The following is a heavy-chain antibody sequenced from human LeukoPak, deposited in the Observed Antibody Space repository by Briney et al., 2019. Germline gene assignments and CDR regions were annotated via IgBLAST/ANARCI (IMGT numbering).Heavy chain of an antibody. CDR1: GFTFSDYY. CDR2: ISSSGSTI. V-gene: IGHV3-11*01. Sequence: PGGSLRLSCAASGFTFSDYYMSWIRQAPGKGLEWVSYISSSGSTIYYADSVKGRFTISRDNAKNSLYLQMNSLRAEDTAVYYCARVRSIAVAGPDYYYYYYMDVWGKGTTVTIPS. CDR3: ARVRSIAVAGPDYYYYYYMDV. J-gene: IGHJ6*03. D-gene: IGHD6-19*01.